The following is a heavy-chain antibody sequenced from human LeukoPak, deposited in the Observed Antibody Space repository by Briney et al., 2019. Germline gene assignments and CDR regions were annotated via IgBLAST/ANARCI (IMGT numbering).Heavy chain of an antibody. CDR1: GASISSGDYY. J-gene: IGHJ4*02. CDR2: IYYTGST. D-gene: IGHD2-2*01. Sequence: SQTLSLTCTVSGASISSGDYYWSWIRQPPGKGLEWIGYIYYTGSTSYNPSLNSRPTMSVDTSKNHFSLKLSSVTAADTAVYYCARVRSGTSDFGTLDYWGQGTLVTVSS. CDR3: ARVRSGTSDFGTLDY. V-gene: IGHV4-30-4*01.